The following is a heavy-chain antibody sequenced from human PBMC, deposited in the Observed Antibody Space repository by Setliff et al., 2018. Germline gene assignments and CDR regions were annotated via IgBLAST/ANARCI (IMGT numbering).Heavy chain of an antibody. D-gene: IGHD2-15*01. V-gene: IGHV1-18*01. CDR2: ISAHTGNT. J-gene: IGHJ4*02. CDR1: GYTFSHSG. CDR3: SRLVRYCTRTSCQRLSGGEF. Sequence: ASVKVSCKASGYTFSHSGITWVRQAPGQGLEWMGWISAHTGNTYYTPKLHGRVTLTTDTSTSTAYMELTSLGSDDTAVYYCSRLVRYCTRTSCQRLSGGEFWGQGTLVTVSS.